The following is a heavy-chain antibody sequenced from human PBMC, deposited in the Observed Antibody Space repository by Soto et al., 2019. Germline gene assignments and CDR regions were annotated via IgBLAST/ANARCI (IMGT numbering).Heavy chain of an antibody. V-gene: IGHV3-23*01. CDR3: AKNRGQTGTKSHAFDI. D-gene: IGHD1-1*01. J-gene: IGHJ3*02. Sequence: GGSLRLSCAASGFTFSGYAMSWVRQAPGKGLEWVSVIHGGGNSAYYADSVKGRFTISRDNSKNTLYLQMSSLRGEDTAVYYCAKNRGQTGTKSHAFDIWGQGTMVTVSS. CDR2: IHGGGNSA. CDR1: GFTFSGYA.